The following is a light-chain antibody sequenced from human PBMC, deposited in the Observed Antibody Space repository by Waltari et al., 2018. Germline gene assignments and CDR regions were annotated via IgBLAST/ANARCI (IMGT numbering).Light chain of an antibody. Sequence: EKVLTQSPATLSVSPGETATPSCRASQSVSDNVAWYQQKPGNPPRLLIYGATSRAPGVPGRFRGTGSGTQFTLTISRLQSEDFAVYYCQQYGSSQFTFGPGTKVDIK. CDR2: GAT. J-gene: IGKJ3*01. CDR3: QQYGSSQFT. V-gene: IGKV3-15*01. CDR1: QSVSDN.